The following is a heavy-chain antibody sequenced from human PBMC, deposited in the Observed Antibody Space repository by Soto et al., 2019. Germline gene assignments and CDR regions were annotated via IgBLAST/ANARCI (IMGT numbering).Heavy chain of an antibody. J-gene: IGHJ6*02. V-gene: IGHV5-51*01. CDR3: ARQDYGDYVSYYGMDV. CDR2: IYPGDSDT. CDR1: GYSFTSYW. Sequence: GESLKISCKGSGYSFTSYWIGWVRQMPGKGLEWMGIIYPGDSDTRYSPSFQGQVTISADKSISTAYLQWSSLKASDTAMYYCARQDYGDYVSYYGMDVWGQGTTVTVSS. D-gene: IGHD4-17*01.